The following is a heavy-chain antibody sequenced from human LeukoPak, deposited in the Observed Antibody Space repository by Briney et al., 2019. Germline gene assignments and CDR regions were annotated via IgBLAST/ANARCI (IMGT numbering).Heavy chain of an antibody. V-gene: IGHV3-23*01. CDR1: GFTFSSYA. J-gene: IGHJ4*02. D-gene: IGHD3-22*01. CDR2: ISGSGGST. Sequence: GGSLRLSCAASGFTFSSYAMSWVRQAPGKGLEWVSAISGSGGSTYYADSVKGRFTISRDNSKNTLYLQMNSLRAEDTAVYYCAKDERGYYDSSYLDYWGQGTLVTVSS. CDR3: AKDERGYYDSSYLDY.